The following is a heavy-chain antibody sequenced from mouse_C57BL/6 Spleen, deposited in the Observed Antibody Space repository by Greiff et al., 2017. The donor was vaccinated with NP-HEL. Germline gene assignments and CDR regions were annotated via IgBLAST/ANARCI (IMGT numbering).Heavy chain of an antibody. Sequence: QVQLQQSGAELVRPGASVTLSCKASGYTFTDYEMHWVKQTPVHGLEWIGAIDPETGGTAYNQKFKGKAILTADKSSSTAYMELRSLTSEDSAVYYCTRKMEYWYFDVWGTGTTVTVSS. CDR2: IDPETGGT. CDR3: TRKMEYWYFDV. J-gene: IGHJ1*03. CDR1: GYTFTDYE. V-gene: IGHV1-15*01.